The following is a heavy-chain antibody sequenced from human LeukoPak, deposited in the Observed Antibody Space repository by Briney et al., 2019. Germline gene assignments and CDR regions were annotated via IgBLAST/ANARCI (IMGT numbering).Heavy chain of an antibody. J-gene: IGHJ6*03. CDR2: VSSRSNYI. CDR3: AKDSAVLRSSEWLGGGMDV. CDR1: GFTFSDYT. V-gene: IGHV3-21*01. Sequence: GGSLRLSCAASGFTFSDYTMNWVRQAPGKGLEWVSSVSSRSNYIYYADSLKGRFTISRDNAKNSLYLQMNSLRAEDTAVYFCAKDSAVLRSSEWLGGGMDVWGKGTTVTVSS. D-gene: IGHD3-3*01.